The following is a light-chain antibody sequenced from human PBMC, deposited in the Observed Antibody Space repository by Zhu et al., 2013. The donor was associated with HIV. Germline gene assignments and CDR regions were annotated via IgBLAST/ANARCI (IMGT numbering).Light chain of an antibody. V-gene: IGKV1D-16*01. CDR1: QDVRSA. Sequence: DIQMTQSPSSVSASVGDTVTITCRASQDVRSALGWYQQKPGRAPKLLIYTSSSLFLGVPSRFSASGSGTDFTLTISSLQPEDVASYYCQQYDTYPLTFGPGTKVDVK. CDR3: QQYDTYPLT. J-gene: IGKJ3*01. CDR2: TSS.